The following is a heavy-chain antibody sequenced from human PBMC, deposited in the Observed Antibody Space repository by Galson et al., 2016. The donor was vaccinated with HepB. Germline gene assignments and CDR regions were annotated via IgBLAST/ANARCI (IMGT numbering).Heavy chain of an antibody. V-gene: IGHV3-74*01. CDR1: GFSISIYS. CDR2: INGDGSST. J-gene: IGHJ6*02. CDR3: ARGQTSFYYYYALDV. Sequence: SLRLSCAASGFSISIYSMNWVRQAPGKGLEWVSRINGDGSSTTYADSVRGRFIISRDNAKNTLYLQMNSLRSEDTAVYYCARGQTSFYYYYALDVWGQGTTVTVSS.